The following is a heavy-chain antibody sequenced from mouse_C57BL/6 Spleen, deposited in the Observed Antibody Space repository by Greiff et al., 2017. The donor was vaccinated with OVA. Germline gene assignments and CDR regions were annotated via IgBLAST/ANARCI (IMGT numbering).Heavy chain of an antibody. J-gene: IGHJ3*01. V-gene: IGHV1-61*01. CDR2: IYPTDSGT. Sequence: QVQLQQPGAELVRPGSSVKLSCKASGYTFTSYWMDWVKQRPGQGLEWIGNIYPTDSGTHYNQKFKGKATLTVDKSSSTAYMQLSSLTSEDSAVYYCANGKDRRLAYWGQGTLVTVSA. CDR3: ANGKDRRLAY. CDR1: GYTFTSYW. D-gene: IGHD3-2*01.